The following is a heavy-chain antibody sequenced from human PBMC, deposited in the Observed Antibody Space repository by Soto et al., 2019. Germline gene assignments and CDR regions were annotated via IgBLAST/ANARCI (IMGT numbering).Heavy chain of an antibody. J-gene: IGHJ6*02. CDR3: TSDIVVVPAAISGHYGMDV. D-gene: IGHD2-2*02. CDR2: IIPIFGTA. Sequence: QVQLVQSGAEVKKPGSSVKVSCKASGGTFSSYAISWVRQAPGQGLEWMGGIIPIFGTANYAQKFQGRVTITEDESTGTAYMELSSLRSEDTAVYYCTSDIVVVPAAISGHYGMDVWGQGTTVTVSS. CDR1: GGTFSSYA. V-gene: IGHV1-69*01.